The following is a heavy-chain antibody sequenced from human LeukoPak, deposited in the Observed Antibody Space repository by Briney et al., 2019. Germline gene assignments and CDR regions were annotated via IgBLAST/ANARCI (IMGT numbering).Heavy chain of an antibody. CDR2: ICYSGST. CDR3: ASSMVRGDPQPQQSTPMFDP. Sequence: IPSETLSLTCTVSGGSISSYYWGWIRQPPGKGLEWIGSICYSGSTYYNPSLKSRVTISVDTSKNQFSLKLSSVTAADTAVYYCASSMVRGDPQPQQSTPMFDPWGQGTLVTVSS. J-gene: IGHJ5*02. V-gene: IGHV4-39*07. CDR1: GGSISSYY. D-gene: IGHD3-10*01.